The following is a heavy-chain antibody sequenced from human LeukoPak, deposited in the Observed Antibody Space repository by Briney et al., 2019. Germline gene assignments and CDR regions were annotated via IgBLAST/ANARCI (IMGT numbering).Heavy chain of an antibody. V-gene: IGHV1-58*02. Sequence: TSVKVSCKASGFTFTSSAMQWVRQARGQRLEWIGWIVVGSGNTNYAQKFQEGVTITRDMSTSTAYMELSSLRSEDTAVYYCAAEVVYDLTPSKGFDPWGQGTLVTVSS. CDR3: AAEVVYDLTPSKGFDP. CDR2: IVVGSGNT. J-gene: IGHJ5*02. CDR1: GFTFTSSA. D-gene: IGHD3-3*01.